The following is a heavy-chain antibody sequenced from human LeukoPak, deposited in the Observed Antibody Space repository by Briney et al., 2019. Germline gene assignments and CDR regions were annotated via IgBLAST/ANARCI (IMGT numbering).Heavy chain of an antibody. CDR2: ISSSSSYI. J-gene: IGHJ4*02. Sequence: GGSLRLSCAASGFTFSSYSMNWVRQAPGKGLEWVSSISSSSSYIYYADSVKGRFTISRDNSKNTLYLQMNSLRAEDTAVYYCARETRYYYDSSGYYYVDYWGQGTLVTVSS. CDR3: ARETRYYYDSSGYYYVDY. V-gene: IGHV3-21*04. CDR1: GFTFSSYS. D-gene: IGHD3-22*01.